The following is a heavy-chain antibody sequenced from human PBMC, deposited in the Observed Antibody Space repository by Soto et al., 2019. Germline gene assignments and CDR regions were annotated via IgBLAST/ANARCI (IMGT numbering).Heavy chain of an antibody. CDR3: ARHLEGLYCSSTSCYAPNFDY. D-gene: IGHD2-2*01. V-gene: IGHV4-59*08. CDR2: IYYSGST. CDR1: GGSISSYY. J-gene: IGHJ4*02. Sequence: SETLSLTCTVSGGSISSYYWSWIRQPPGKGLEWIGYIYYSGSTNYNPSLKSRVTISVDTSKNQFSLKLSSVTAADTAVYYCARHLEGLYCSSTSCYAPNFDYWGQGTLVTVSS.